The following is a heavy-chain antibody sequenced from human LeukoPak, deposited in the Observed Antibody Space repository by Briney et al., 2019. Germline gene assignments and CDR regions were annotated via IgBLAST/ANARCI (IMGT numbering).Heavy chain of an antibody. CDR1: GGSMSSYY. Sequence: PSETLSLTCTASGGSMSSYYWSWIRQPPGKGLEWMGYIYYSENTYYNPSLKSRVTISVDTSKNQFSLKLSSVTAADTAVYYCARDRGYSSSPFDYWGQGTLVTVSS. CDR2: IYYSENT. V-gene: IGHV4-59*01. CDR3: ARDRGYSSSPFDY. D-gene: IGHD6-6*01. J-gene: IGHJ4*02.